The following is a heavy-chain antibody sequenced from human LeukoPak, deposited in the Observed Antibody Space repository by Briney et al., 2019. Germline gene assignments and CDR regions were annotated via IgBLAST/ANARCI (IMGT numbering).Heavy chain of an antibody. Sequence: SETLSLTCTVSGVSINPYYWNWVRQPPGKGLEWIGYIFHSGSTNYNPSLESRVTISLDMSRNQFSLKLSTVTAADTAVYYCARGWFSRSSTGMDVWGLGTTVIVSS. J-gene: IGHJ6*02. D-gene: IGHD6-6*01. CDR3: ARGWFSRSSTGMDV. CDR1: GVSINPYY. CDR2: IFHSGST. V-gene: IGHV4-59*01.